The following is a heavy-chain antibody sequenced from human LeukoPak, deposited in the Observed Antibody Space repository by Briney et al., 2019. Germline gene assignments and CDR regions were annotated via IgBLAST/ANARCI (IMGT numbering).Heavy chain of an antibody. CDR2: IRYDGSNK. D-gene: IGHD3-9*01. V-gene: IGHV3-30*02. Sequence: GGSLRLSCAASGFTFSSYGMHWVRQAPGKGLEWVAFIRYDGSNKYYADSVKGRFTISRDNSKNTLYLQMNSLRAEDTAVYYCARGYDILTGRHAFDIWGQGTMVTVSS. CDR1: GFTFSSYG. CDR3: ARGYDILTGRHAFDI. J-gene: IGHJ3*02.